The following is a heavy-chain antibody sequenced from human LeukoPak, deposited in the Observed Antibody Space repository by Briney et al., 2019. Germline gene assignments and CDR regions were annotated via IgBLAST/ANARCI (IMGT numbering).Heavy chain of an antibody. CDR2: ISWDGDNT. Sequence: GGSLRLSCAASGFTFDDYTMSWVRQAPGKGLEWVALISWDGDNTYYADSVKGRFTISRDNSKNSLYLQMNSLRTEDTALYYCAKGNSIAVSAFFDYWGQGTPVTVSS. D-gene: IGHD6-19*01. CDR1: GFTFDDYT. J-gene: IGHJ4*02. CDR3: AKGNSIAVSAFFDY. V-gene: IGHV3-43*01.